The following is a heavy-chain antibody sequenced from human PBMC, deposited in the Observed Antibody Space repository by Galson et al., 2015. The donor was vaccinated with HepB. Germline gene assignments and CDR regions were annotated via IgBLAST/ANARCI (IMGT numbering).Heavy chain of an antibody. CDR2: IIPILGIA. CDR3: ASGDYYYGSGGSYYGMDV. Sequence: SVKVSCKASGCTFSSYAISWVRQAPGQGLEWMGRIIPILGIANYAQKFQGRVTITADKSTSTAYMELSSLRSEDTAVYYCASGDYYYGSGGSYYGMDVWGQGTPVTVSS. V-gene: IGHV1-69*04. CDR1: GCTFSSYA. D-gene: IGHD3-10*01. J-gene: IGHJ6*02.